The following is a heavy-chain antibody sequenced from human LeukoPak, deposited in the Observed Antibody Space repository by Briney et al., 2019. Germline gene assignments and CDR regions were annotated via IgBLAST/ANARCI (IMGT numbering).Heavy chain of an antibody. Sequence: SETLSLTCTVSGGSISSSSYYWGWIRQPPGKGLEWIGEINHSGSTNYNPFLKSRVTISVDTSKNQFSLKLSSVTAADTAVYYCARSLGKMATIKYWGQGTLVTVSS. CDR1: GGSISSSSYY. CDR3: ARSLGKMATIKY. J-gene: IGHJ4*02. D-gene: IGHD5-12*01. CDR2: INHSGST. V-gene: IGHV4-39*07.